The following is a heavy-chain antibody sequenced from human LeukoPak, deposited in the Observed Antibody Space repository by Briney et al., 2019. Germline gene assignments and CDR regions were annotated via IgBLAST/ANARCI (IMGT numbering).Heavy chain of an antibody. D-gene: IGHD5-24*01. CDR3: ATERVVEMATIKFFDY. CDR1: GYTLTELS. V-gene: IGHV1-24*01. Sequence: ASVKVSCKVSGYTLTELSMHWVRQAPGKGLEWMGGFDPEDGETIYAQKFQGRVTMTEDTSTDTAYMELSSLRSEDTAVYYCATERVVEMATIKFFDYWGQGTLVTVSS. J-gene: IGHJ4*02. CDR2: FDPEDGET.